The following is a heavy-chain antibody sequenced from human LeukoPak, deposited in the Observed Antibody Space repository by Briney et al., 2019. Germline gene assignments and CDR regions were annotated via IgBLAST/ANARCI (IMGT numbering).Heavy chain of an antibody. V-gene: IGHV4-59*01. CDR2: IYYSGST. Sequence: PSETLSLTCTVSGGSISSYYWSWIRQPPGKGLEWIGYIYYSGSTNYNPSLKSRVTISVDTSKNQFSLKLSSVTAADTAVYYCARGGDLADYWGQGTLVTVSS. CDR3: ARGGDLADY. J-gene: IGHJ4*02. D-gene: IGHD3-3*02. CDR1: GGSISSYY.